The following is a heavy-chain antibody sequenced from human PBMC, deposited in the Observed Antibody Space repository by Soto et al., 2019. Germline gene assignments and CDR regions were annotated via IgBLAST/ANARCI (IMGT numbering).Heavy chain of an antibody. J-gene: IGHJ4*02. CDR2: ISYDGSNT. Sequence: GGSLRLSCVASGFTFSSYGMHWVRQAPGKGLELVAIISYDGSNTYYADSVKGRFTISRDNSKNTLYLQMNSLRAEDTSVYYCAKEGGLSGSYYISSSYYFDYWGQGTRVTVS. CDR1: GFTFSSYG. CDR3: AKEGGLSGSYYISSSYYFDY. D-gene: IGHD1-26*01. V-gene: IGHV3-30*18.